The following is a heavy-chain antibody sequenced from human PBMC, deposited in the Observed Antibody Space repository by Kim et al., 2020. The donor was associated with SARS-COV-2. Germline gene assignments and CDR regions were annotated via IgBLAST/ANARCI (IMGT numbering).Heavy chain of an antibody. CDR3: ARGNYYAMDV. J-gene: IGHJ6*02. CDR2: INTDGSGT. V-gene: IGHV3-74*01. Sequence: GGSLRLSCAASGFTLSSFWMHWVPQGPGKGLVWVSRINTDGSGTSYADSVKGRFTISRDNAKNTLYLQMNSLRAEDTAVYYCARGNYYAMDVWGQGTTVTVSS. CDR1: GFTLSSFW.